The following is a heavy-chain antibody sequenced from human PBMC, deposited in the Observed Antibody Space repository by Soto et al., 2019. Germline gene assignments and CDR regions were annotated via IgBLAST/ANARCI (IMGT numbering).Heavy chain of an antibody. CDR1: GFTFSGST. V-gene: IGHV3-73*02. CDR3: ARDYTGSDF. Sequence: EVQLAESGGGLVQPGGSLTLSCATSGFTFSGSTIHWVRQASGKGLEWVGRTRSKTYSYATAYAASVKGRFTISRDDSQSTAYLQMNSLKTEDTAVYYCARDYTGSDFWGQGTLVTVSS. D-gene: IGHD1-26*01. CDR2: TRSKTYSYAT. J-gene: IGHJ4*02.